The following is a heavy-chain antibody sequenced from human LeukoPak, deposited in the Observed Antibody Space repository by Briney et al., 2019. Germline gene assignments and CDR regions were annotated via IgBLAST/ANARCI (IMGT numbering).Heavy chain of an antibody. J-gene: IGHJ4*02. Sequence: ASVKVSCKASGGTFSSYAISWVRQALGQGLEWMGGIIPIFGTANYAQKFQGRVTITADESTSTAYMELSSLRSEDTAVYYCARNGIGYCSGGSCPWYFDYWGQGTLVTVSS. V-gene: IGHV1-69*01. CDR1: GGTFSSYA. CDR3: ARNGIGYCSGGSCPWYFDY. D-gene: IGHD2-15*01. CDR2: IIPIFGTA.